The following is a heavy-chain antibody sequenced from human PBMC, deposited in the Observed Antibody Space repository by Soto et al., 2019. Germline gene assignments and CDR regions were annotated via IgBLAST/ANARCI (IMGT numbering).Heavy chain of an antibody. D-gene: IGHD6-19*01. CDR2: ISGGGDGT. V-gene: IGHV3-23*01. CDR1: GFTFTNYA. CDR3: AKKGLGSLKTFCSGSGCHYAFDI. J-gene: IGHJ3*02. Sequence: EVQLLESGGGLVQPGGSLRLSCAASGFTFTNYAMSWVRQAPGKGLEWVSTISGGGDGTYYADSVKGHFTISRDNSNNTLYRQMNSLRVEDTAIYYCAKKGLGSLKTFCSGSGCHYAFDIWGQGTMVTVSS.